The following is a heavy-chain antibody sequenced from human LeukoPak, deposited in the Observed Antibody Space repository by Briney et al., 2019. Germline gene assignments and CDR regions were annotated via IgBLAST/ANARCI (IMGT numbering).Heavy chain of an antibody. V-gene: IGHV3-53*01. CDR1: GFTVRSNY. D-gene: IGHD2-15*01. CDR3: AKVDGYCSGGSCYPVDY. J-gene: IGHJ4*02. CDR2: IYTGGST. Sequence: GGSLGLSCAASGFTVRSNYMSWVRQAPGKGLEWVSVIYTGGSTYYADSVKGRFTISRDNSKNTLYLQMNSLRAEDTAVYYCAKVDGYCSGGSCYPVDYWGQGTLVTVSS.